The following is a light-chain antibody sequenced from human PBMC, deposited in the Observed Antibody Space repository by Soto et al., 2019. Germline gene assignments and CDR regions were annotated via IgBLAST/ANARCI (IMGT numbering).Light chain of an antibody. Sequence: DIVMTPSPDSLAVSLGERATINCKSSQSVLYSSNTANSLAWYQQTPGQPPKLLIYWASTRESGVPDRFSGGGSGTDFTLTISSLQAEDVAVYYCQQYYSVPPTFGQGTKVEI. CDR1: QSVLYSSNTANS. CDR3: QQYYSVPPT. J-gene: IGKJ1*01. V-gene: IGKV4-1*01. CDR2: WAS.